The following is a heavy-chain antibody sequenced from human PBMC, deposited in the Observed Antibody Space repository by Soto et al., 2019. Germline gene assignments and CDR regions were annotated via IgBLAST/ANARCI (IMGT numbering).Heavy chain of an antibody. D-gene: IGHD2-15*01. CDR3: AKDYTVAADPSSVILFDY. J-gene: IGHJ4*02. CDR2: IIANGGT. V-gene: IGHV3-23*01. Sequence: PGGSLRLSCAASGFTFNHYAMSWVRPAPGKGLEWVSIIIANGGTFYADSVKGRFTISRDNSKNTVYLQMSSLRVEDTAIYYCAKDYTVAADPSSVILFDYWGQGALVTVSS. CDR1: GFTFNHYA.